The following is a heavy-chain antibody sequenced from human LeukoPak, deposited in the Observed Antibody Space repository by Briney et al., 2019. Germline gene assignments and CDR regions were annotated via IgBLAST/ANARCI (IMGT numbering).Heavy chain of an antibody. Sequence: GGSLRLSCAASGFTFSSYAMSWVRQAPGKGLEWDSAISGSGGSTYYADSVKGRFTISRDNSKNTLYLQMNSLRAEDTAVYYCATSGCSSTSCPNYGMDVWGQGTTVTVSS. D-gene: IGHD2-2*01. CDR1: GFTFSSYA. J-gene: IGHJ6*02. CDR3: ATSGCSSTSCPNYGMDV. V-gene: IGHV3-23*01. CDR2: ISGSGGST.